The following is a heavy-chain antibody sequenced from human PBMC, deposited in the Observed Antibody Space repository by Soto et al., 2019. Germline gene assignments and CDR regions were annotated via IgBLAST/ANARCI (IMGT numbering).Heavy chain of an antibody. CDR3: VRLDCSGTSCYFYGLDV. J-gene: IGHJ6*02. CDR1: GFTFTSST. D-gene: IGHD2-2*01. Sequence: EMQLVESGGGLVKPGGSLRLSCAASGFTFTSSTMKWVRQAPGKGLEWVSSISSGSSDKYYADSVRGRFTISGDDAKNSVYLQMKGLRAEDSAVYYCVRLDCSGTSCYFYGLDVWGQGTTVTVSS. V-gene: IGHV3-21*06. CDR2: ISSGSSDK.